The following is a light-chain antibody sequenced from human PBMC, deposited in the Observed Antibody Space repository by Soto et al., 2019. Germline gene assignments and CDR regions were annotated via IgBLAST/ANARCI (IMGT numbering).Light chain of an antibody. Sequence: QSALTQPASVSGSPGQSITISCTGTTSDIGGYNFVSWYQQHPGKAPKLLIYDVRNRSSGVSNRFSGSKSGNTASLTISGLQAEDEADYYCNSYRTISTYVFGSGTKLTVL. V-gene: IGLV2-14*01. CDR3: NSYRTISTYV. CDR2: DVR. J-gene: IGLJ1*01. CDR1: TSDIGGYNF.